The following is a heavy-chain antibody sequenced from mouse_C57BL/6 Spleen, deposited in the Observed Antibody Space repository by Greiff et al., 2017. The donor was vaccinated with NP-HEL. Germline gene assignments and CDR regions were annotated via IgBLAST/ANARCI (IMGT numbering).Heavy chain of an antibody. CDR2: INSDGGST. Sequence: EVNVVESGGGLVQPGESLKLSCESNEYEFPSHDMSWVRKTPEKRLELVAAINSDGGSTYYPDTMERRFIISRDNTKKTLYLQMSSLRSEDTALYYCARHDGNYEDSAMDYWGQGTSVTVSS. V-gene: IGHV5-2*01. D-gene: IGHD2-1*01. J-gene: IGHJ4*01. CDR1: EYEFPSHD. CDR3: ARHDGNYEDSAMDY.